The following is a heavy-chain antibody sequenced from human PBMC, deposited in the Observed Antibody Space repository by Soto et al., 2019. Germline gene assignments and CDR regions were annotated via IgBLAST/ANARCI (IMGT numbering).Heavy chain of an antibody. CDR2: ILVAGSQ. V-gene: IGHV3-23*01. CDR1: GFICSSYD. Sequence: GGSLRLSCAVSGFICSSYDMSWVRQAPGKGLAWVSTILVAGSQHYEDSVQGRFTISRDTSKNTVFLYMNSLTAGYTGVYYCAKATATGGGAFGIYGQGTMVTVSS. J-gene: IGHJ3*02. D-gene: IGHD2-8*02. CDR3: AKATATGGGAFGI.